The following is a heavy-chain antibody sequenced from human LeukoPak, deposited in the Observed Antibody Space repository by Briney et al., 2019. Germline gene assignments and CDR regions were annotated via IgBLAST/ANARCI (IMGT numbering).Heavy chain of an antibody. Sequence: GGSLRLSCAASGYTFSSYSINWVRQAPGKGLEWVSSISVGSNYIYYADSVRGRFSISRDDARNSLYLQMDCLRGDDTAVYYCARLRRNSDRSGYYYYYDYWGQGTLVTVSS. CDR1: GYTFSSYS. V-gene: IGHV3-21*01. CDR2: ISVGSNYI. J-gene: IGHJ4*02. D-gene: IGHD3-22*01. CDR3: ARLRRNSDRSGYYYYYDY.